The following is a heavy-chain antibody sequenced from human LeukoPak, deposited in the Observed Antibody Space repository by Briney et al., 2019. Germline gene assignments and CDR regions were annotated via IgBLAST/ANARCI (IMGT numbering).Heavy chain of an antibody. CDR3: AKDTIRDGYNFYY. D-gene: IGHD5-24*01. Sequence: PGGSLRLSCAASGFTFSSYGMHWVRQAPGKGLEWVAFIRYDGSNKYYADSVKGRFTISRDNSKNTLYLQMNSLRAEDTAVYYCAKDTIRDGYNFYYWGQGTLVTVSS. CDR1: GFTFSSYG. J-gene: IGHJ4*02. CDR2: IRYDGSNK. V-gene: IGHV3-30*02.